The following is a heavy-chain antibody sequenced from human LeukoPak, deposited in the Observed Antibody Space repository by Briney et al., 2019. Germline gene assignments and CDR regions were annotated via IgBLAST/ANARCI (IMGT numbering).Heavy chain of an antibody. D-gene: IGHD4-17*01. CDR3: AREGGPGGDYGSADY. J-gene: IGHJ4*02. V-gene: IGHV4-4*07. Sequence: SETLSLTCTVSGGSNSSYYWSWIRQSAGKGLEWIGRMSGTTNYNPSLKSRVTMSVDTSKNQFSPSLTSATAADTAVYYCAREGGPGGDYGSADYWGQGTLVTVSS. CDR2: MSGTT. CDR1: GGSNSSYY.